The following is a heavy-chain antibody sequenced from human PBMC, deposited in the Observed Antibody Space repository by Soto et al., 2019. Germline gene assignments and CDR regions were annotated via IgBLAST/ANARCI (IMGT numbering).Heavy chain of an antibody. CDR2: IIPIFGTA. D-gene: IGHD6-13*01. Sequence: GASVKVSCKASGGTFSSYAISWVRQAPGQGLEWMGGIIPIFGTANYAQKFQGRVTITADESTSTAYMELSSLRSEDTAVYYCAREGTLYSSRWYWVYWGPGTPVTVSS. V-gene: IGHV1-69*13. CDR3: AREGTLYSSRWYWVY. CDR1: GGTFSSYA. J-gene: IGHJ4*02.